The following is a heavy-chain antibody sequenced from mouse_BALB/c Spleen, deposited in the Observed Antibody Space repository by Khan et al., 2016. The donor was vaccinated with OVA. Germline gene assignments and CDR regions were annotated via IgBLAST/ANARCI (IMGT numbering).Heavy chain of an antibody. CDR1: GFNVKDTY. J-gene: IGHJ2*01. Sequence: VQLQQSGAELVKPGASVKLSCTASGFNVKDTYMHWVKQRPEQGLEWIGRIDPANGNTEFDLKFQGKATITADTSSNTAYLQLSSLTSDDSAVYYCARWPRGYWGQGTTLTVSS. CDR2: IDPANGNT. V-gene: IGHV14-3*02. CDR3: ARWPRGY.